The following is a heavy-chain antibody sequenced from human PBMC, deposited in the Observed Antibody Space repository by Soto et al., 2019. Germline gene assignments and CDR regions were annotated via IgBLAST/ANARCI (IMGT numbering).Heavy chain of an antibody. J-gene: IGHJ4*02. CDR2: IYYSGST. D-gene: IGHD1-26*01. Sequence: PSETLSLPCTVSGGSISRYYWSWIRQPPGEGLEWIGYIYYSGSTNYNPSLKSRVTISVDTSKNQFSLKLSSVTAADTAVYYCARRYGGNLDYWGQGTLVTVSS. CDR1: GGSISRYY. V-gene: IGHV4-59*08. CDR3: ARRYGGNLDY.